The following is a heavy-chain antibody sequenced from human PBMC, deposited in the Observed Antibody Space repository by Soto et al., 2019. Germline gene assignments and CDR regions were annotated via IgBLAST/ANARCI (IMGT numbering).Heavy chain of an antibody. J-gene: IGHJ4*02. D-gene: IGHD6-25*01. CDR3: ARVARAAGRTFFDY. CDR1: GYTFTGYY. Sequence: ASVKVSCKASGYTFTGYYMHWVRQAPGQGLEWMGWINPNSGGTNYAQKFQGWVTMTRDTSISTAYMELSRLRSDDTAVYYCARVARAAGRTFFDYWGQGTLVTVSS. V-gene: IGHV1-2*04. CDR2: INPNSGGT.